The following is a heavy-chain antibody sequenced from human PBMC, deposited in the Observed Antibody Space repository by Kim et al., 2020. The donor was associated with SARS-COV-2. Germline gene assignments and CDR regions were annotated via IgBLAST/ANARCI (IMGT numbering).Heavy chain of an antibody. D-gene: IGHD5-12*01. CDR1: GYSFTSYW. Sequence: GESLKISCKGSGYSFTSYWIGWVRQMPGKGLEWMGIIYPGDSDTRYSPSFQGQVTISADKSISTAYLQWSSLKASDTAMYYCARLGGYVATRDPYYYYYYGMDVWGQGTTVTVSS. CDR3: ARLGGYVATRDPYYYYYYGMDV. V-gene: IGHV5-51*01. CDR2: IYPGDSDT. J-gene: IGHJ6*02.